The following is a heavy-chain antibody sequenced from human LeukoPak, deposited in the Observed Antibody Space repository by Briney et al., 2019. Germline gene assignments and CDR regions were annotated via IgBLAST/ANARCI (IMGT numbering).Heavy chain of an antibody. CDR3: ARGLFGLLWFGESVFDY. J-gene: IGHJ4*02. D-gene: IGHD3-10*01. V-gene: IGHV1-8*03. CDR2: MNPNSGNT. Sequence: ASVKVSCKASGYTFTSYDINWVRQATGQGLEWMGWMNPNSGNTGYAQKFQGRVTITRNTSISTAYMELSSLRSEDTAVYYCARGLFGLLWFGESVFDYWGQGTLVTVSS. CDR1: GYTFTSYD.